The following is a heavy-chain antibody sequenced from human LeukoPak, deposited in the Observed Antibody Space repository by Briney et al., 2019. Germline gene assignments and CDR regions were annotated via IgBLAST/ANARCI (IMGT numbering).Heavy chain of an antibody. CDR3: ARAGVTTGDY. CDR2: MNPNSGNA. J-gene: IGHJ4*02. Sequence: GASVKVSCKASGYTFTSYDINWVRQATGQGLEWMGWMNPNSGNASYAQKLQGRVTMTRNTSISTAYMELSSLRSEDTAVYYCARAGVTTGDYWGQGTLVTVSS. CDR1: GYTFTSYD. D-gene: IGHD4-17*01. V-gene: IGHV1-8*01.